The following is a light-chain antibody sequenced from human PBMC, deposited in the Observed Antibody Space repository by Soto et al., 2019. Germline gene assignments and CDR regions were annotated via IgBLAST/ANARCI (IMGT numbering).Light chain of an antibody. CDR1: SSDVGAYNY. CDR3: CSYEVSYTNVV. V-gene: IGLV2-11*01. CDR2: DVT. J-gene: IGLJ2*01. Sequence: QSALTQPRSVSGSPGQSVTISCTGTSSDVGAYNYVSWYQQHPGEAPKLMIYDVTKRPSGVPDRFSGSKSGNTASLTISGLQAEDEADYYCCSYEVSYTNVVFGGGTKLTVL.